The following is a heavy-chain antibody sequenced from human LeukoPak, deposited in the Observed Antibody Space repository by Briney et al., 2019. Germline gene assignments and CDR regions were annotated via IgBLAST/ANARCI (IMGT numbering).Heavy chain of an antibody. CDR3: ARDLTVVVPAAMREGYFDY. Sequence: ASVKVSCKASGYTFTSYYMHWVRQAPGQGLEWMGIINPSGGSTSYAQKFQGRVTMTRDTSTSTVYMELSSLRSEDTAVYYCARDLTVVVPAAMREGYFDYWGQGALVTVSS. CDR2: INPSGGST. J-gene: IGHJ4*02. V-gene: IGHV1-46*01. D-gene: IGHD2-2*01. CDR1: GYTFTSYY.